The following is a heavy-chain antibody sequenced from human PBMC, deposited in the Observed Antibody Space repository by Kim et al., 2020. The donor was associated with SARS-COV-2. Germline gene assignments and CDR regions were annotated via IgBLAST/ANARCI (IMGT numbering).Heavy chain of an antibody. Sequence: LKSRVTISVDTSKNQFSLKLSAVTAADTAVYYCARHATYYYDSSGYFVDYWGQGTLVTVSS. D-gene: IGHD3-22*01. CDR3: ARHATYYYDSSGYFVDY. V-gene: IGHV4-39*01. J-gene: IGHJ4*02.